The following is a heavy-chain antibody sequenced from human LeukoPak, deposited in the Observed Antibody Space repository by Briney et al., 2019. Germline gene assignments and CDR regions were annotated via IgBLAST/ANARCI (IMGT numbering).Heavy chain of an antibody. D-gene: IGHD1-26*01. J-gene: IGHJ4*02. CDR1: GGSVSSNIYY. V-gene: IGHV4-61*01. Sequence: SETLSLTCTVSGGSVSSNIYYWNWIRQPPGKGLEWIGYIYYSGSTNYNPSLKSRVTISVDTSKNQFSLKLSSVTAADTAVYYCARSIVGATIDYWGQGTLVTVSS. CDR3: ARSIVGATIDY. CDR2: IYYSGST.